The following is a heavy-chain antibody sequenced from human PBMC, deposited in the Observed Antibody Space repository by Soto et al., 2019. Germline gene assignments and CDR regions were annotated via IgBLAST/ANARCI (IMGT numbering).Heavy chain of an antibody. V-gene: IGHV1-2*02. CDR1: GYTFTGYY. CDR3: ARGYIVVVPAASSIDY. D-gene: IGHD2-2*01. J-gene: IGHJ4*02. CDR2: INPNSGGT. Sequence: QVQLVQSGAEVKKPGASVKVSCKASGYTFTGYYMHWVRQAPGQGLEWMGWINPNSGGTNYAQKFQGRVTMTRETSISTAYMELSRLRSDDTAVYYCARGYIVVVPAASSIDYWGQGTLVTVSS.